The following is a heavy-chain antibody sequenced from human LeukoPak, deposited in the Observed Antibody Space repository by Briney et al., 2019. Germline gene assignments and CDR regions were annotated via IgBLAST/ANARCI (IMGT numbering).Heavy chain of an antibody. D-gene: IGHD3-22*01. J-gene: IGHJ3*02. CDR2: ISASGGST. Sequence: GGSLRLSCTASGFTFSSFATSWVRQAPGKGLEWVSGISASGGSTYYADSVKGRFTISRDNSKNTLYLQMNSLRAEDTAVYYCAKGFYDNSASGVFDIWGQGTMVTVSS. CDR3: AKGFYDNSASGVFDI. V-gene: IGHV3-23*01. CDR1: GFTFSSFA.